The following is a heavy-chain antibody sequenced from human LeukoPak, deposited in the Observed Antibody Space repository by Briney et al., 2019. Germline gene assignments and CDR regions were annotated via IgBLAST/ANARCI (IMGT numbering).Heavy chain of an antibody. V-gene: IGHV1-2*02. CDR1: GYTFTGYY. CDR2: INPNSGGT. D-gene: IGHD1-26*01. J-gene: IGHJ1*01. Sequence: ASVKVSCKASGYTFTGYYMHWGRQGPGQGLEWTGWINPNSGGTNYAQKFQGRVTMTRGTSSSTAYMELSRLRSDDTAVYYCARDGRPMEGYFQHWGQGTLVTVSS. CDR3: ARDGRPMEGYFQH.